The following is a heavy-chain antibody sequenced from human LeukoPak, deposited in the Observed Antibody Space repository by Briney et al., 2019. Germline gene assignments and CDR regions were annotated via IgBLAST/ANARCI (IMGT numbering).Heavy chain of an antibody. CDR3: TKDGYCRGTNCYRGSYTDYYYMDV. V-gene: IGHV1-69*13. J-gene: IGHJ6*03. Sequence: ASVKVSCKASGGTFNTFTISWVRQAPGQGLEWVGGIIPMFGTANYAQRFQGRVTITADESTSTAYMELRSLRSEDTAVYYCTKDGYCRGTNCYRGSYTDYYYMDVWGNGTTVTVSS. D-gene: IGHD2-2*01. CDR2: IIPMFGTA. CDR1: GGTFNTFT.